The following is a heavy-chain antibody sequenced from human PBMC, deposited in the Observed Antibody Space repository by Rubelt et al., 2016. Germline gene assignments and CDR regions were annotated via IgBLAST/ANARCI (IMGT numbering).Heavy chain of an antibody. CDR1: GFTFSSYW. V-gene: IGHV3-7*03. Sequence: EVQLLESGGGLVQPGGSLRLSCAASGFTFSSYWMSWVRQAPGKGLEWVANIKQDGSEKYYVDSVKGRLTISRDNAKNSLYLQMNSLRAEDTALYYCAKDGGAMVRGGMDVWGQGTTVTVSS. J-gene: IGHJ6*02. CDR2: IKQDGSEK. CDR3: AKDGGAMVRGGMDV. D-gene: IGHD3-10*01.